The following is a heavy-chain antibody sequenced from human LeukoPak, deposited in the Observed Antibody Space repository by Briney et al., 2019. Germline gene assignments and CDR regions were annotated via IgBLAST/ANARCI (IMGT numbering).Heavy chain of an antibody. D-gene: IGHD4-17*01. CDR1: GFNFSSYA. J-gene: IGHJ4*02. CDR3: AKERYYGDYGH. V-gene: IGHV3-23*01. Sequence: GGSLRLSCAASGFNFSSYAMSWVRQAPGMGLEWVSAISGSGGSTYYADSVKGRFTISRDNSKSTLYLQMNSLRAEDTAVYYYAKERYYGDYGHWGQGTLVTVSS. CDR2: ISGSGGST.